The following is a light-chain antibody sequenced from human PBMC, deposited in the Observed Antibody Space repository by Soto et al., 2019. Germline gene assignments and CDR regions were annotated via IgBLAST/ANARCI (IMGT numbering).Light chain of an antibody. CDR3: QQANSYPIT. CDR1: QTIPGW. Sequence: DIQMTQSRSTLSASVGERVTLPCRRSQTIPGWLAWYQQKPGKAPKLLIYDASSLASGVPSRFSGSGSGTDFTLTGSGLQPEDFATYYCQQANSYPITFGQGTRLEIK. J-gene: IGKJ5*01. CDR2: DAS. V-gene: IGKV1-5*01.